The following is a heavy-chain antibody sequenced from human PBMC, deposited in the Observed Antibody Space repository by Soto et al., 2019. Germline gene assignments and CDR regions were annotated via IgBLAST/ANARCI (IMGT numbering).Heavy chain of an antibody. Sequence: PSETLSLTCAVYGGSFSGYYWSWIRQPPGKGLEWIGEINHSGSTNYNPSLKSRVTISVDTSKNQLSLKLSSVTAADTAVYYCARAAGSFPFDYWGQGTLVTVSS. CDR2: INHSGST. D-gene: IGHD6-6*01. V-gene: IGHV4-34*01. J-gene: IGHJ4*02. CDR3: ARAAGSFPFDY. CDR1: GGSFSGYY.